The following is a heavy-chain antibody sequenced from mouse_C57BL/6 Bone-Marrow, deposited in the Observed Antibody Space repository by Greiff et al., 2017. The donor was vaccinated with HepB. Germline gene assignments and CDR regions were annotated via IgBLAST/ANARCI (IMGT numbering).Heavy chain of an antibody. J-gene: IGHJ4*01. CDR2: IRSKSNNYAT. V-gene: IGHV10-1*01. D-gene: IGHD2-2*01. CDR1: GFSFNTYA. Sequence: EVMLVESGGGLVQPKGSLKLSCAASGFSFNTYAMNWVRQAPGKGLEWVARIRSKSNNYATYYADSVKDRFTISRDDSESMLYLQMNNLKTEDTAMYYCVRRGYYGYDGAMDYWGQGTSVTVSS. CDR3: VRRGYYGYDGAMDY.